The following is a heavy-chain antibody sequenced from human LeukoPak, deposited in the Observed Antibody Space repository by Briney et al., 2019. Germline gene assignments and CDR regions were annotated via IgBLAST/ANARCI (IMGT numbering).Heavy chain of an antibody. CDR3: ARSNNRVQLWPRGNDAFDI. CDR2: INHSGST. J-gene: IGHJ3*02. Sequence: PSETLSLTCAVYGGSFSGYYWSWIRQPPGKGLEWIGEINHSGSTNYNPSLKSRVTISVDTSKNQFSLKLSSVTAADTAVYYCARSNNRVQLWPRGNDAFDIWGQGTMVTVSS. V-gene: IGHV4-34*01. D-gene: IGHD5-18*01. CDR1: GGSFSGYY.